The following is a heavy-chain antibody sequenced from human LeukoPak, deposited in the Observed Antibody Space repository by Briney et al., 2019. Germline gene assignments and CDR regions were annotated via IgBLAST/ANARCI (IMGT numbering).Heavy chain of an antibody. CDR3: ARGYSYGPTPFDY. CDR1: GGSISSYY. V-gene: IGHV4-59*08. D-gene: IGHD5-18*01. CDR2: IYYSGST. Sequence: SETLSLTCTVSGGSISSYYWSWIRQPPGKGLEWIGYIYYSGSTNYNPSLKSRVTISVDTSKNQFSLKLSPVTAADTAVYYCARGYSYGPTPFDYWGQGTLVTVSS. J-gene: IGHJ4*02.